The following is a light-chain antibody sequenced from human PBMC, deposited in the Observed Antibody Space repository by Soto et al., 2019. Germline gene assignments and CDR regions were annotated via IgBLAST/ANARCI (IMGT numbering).Light chain of an antibody. Sequence: SYELTQPPSVSVSPGQTASITCSGDKLGDKYTYWYQQKPGQSPVLVIYQDNKRPSGIPERFSGSNSGNTATLTISGTRAMDEADYYCQAWDSSAVVFGGGTKLTVL. CDR3: QAWDSSAVV. V-gene: IGLV3-1*01. J-gene: IGLJ3*02. CDR2: QDN. CDR1: KLGDKY.